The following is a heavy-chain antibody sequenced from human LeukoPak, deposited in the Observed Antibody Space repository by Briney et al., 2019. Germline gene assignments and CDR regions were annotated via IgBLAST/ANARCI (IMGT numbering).Heavy chain of an antibody. CDR1: GYTFTDYY. J-gene: IGHJ5*02. CDR3: AKNGNLGSSSWYWFDP. V-gene: IGHV1-46*01. Sequence: ATVKISCKVSGYTFTDYYMHWVQQAPGQGLEWMGIINPSGGSTSYAQKFQGRVTMTRDTSTSTVYMELSSLRSEDTAVYYCAKNGNLGSSSWYWFDPWGQGTLVTVSS. D-gene: IGHD6-13*01. CDR2: INPSGGST.